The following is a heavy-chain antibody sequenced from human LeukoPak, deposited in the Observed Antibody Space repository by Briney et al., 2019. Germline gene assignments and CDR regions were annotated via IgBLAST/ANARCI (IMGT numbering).Heavy chain of an antibody. D-gene: IGHD3-22*01. V-gene: IGHV3-7*01. Sequence: NXXXXGSAEYNVDSVKGRFTISRDNAKNAVFLQLNSLRAEDTAVYFCARDPYYYESSGYEFGAFDIWGQGTMVTVSS. CDR3: ARDPYYYESSGYEFGAFDI. CDR2: XXXXGSAE. J-gene: IGHJ3*02.